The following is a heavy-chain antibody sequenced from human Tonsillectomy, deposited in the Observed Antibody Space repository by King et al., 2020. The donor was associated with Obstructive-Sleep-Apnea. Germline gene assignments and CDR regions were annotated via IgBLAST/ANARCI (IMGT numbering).Heavy chain of an antibody. Sequence: VQLVESGGGVVQPGGSLRLSCAASGFTFSNYGIHWVRQAPGKGLEWVTFIRYAGNNKYYADSVKGRFTISRDNSKNTLYLQMNSLRAEDTAIYYCAKERWSSTNCYSYGMDVWGQGTTVTVSS. J-gene: IGHJ6*02. CDR3: AKERWSSTNCYSYGMDV. D-gene: IGHD2-2*01. CDR1: GFTFSNYG. CDR2: IRYAGNNK. V-gene: IGHV3-30*02.